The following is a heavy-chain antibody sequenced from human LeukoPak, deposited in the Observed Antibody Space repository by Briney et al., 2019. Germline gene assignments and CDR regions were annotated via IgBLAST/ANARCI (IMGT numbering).Heavy chain of an antibody. Sequence: SETLFLTCAVYGESFSGYQWSWIRQPPGKGLEWIGEINHTGNTNYNPSLKSRVSISLDTSKNQFSLNLNSVTAADTAVYYCARREVVDIVPTIPLSDYWGLGSLVIVSS. CDR2: INHTGNT. J-gene: IGHJ4*02. CDR1: GESFSGYQ. V-gene: IGHV4-34*01. CDR3: ARREVVDIVPTIPLSDY. D-gene: IGHD5-12*01.